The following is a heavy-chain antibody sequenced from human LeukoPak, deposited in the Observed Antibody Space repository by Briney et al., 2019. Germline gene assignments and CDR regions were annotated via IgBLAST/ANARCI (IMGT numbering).Heavy chain of an antibody. D-gene: IGHD6-6*01. CDR1: GGSISSYY. Sequence: PSETLSLTCTVSGGSISSYYWSWIRQPPGKGLEWIGYIYYSGSTYYNPSLKSRVTISVDTSKNQFSLKLSSVTAADTAVYYCARAPFSVVAARRGSFDYWGQGTLVTVSS. V-gene: IGHV4-59*06. J-gene: IGHJ4*02. CDR3: ARAPFSVVAARRGSFDY. CDR2: IYYSGST.